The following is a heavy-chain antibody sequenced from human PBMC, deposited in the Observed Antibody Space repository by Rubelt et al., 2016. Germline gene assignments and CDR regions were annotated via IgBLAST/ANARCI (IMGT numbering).Heavy chain of an antibody. CDR3: TTDGDSSSSGWTT. Sequence: EVQLVESGGGLLKPGGSLRLSCAASGFTFSNAWMSWVRQDPRKGLEWVGRIKSKTDGGTTDDAAPVKGRFTISRDDSKNTLYLQMNSLKTEDTAVDYCTTDGDSSSSGWTTWGQGTLVTVSS. CDR2: IKSKTDGGTT. CDR1: GFTFSNAW. V-gene: IGHV3-15*01. D-gene: IGHD6-6*01. J-gene: IGHJ4*02.